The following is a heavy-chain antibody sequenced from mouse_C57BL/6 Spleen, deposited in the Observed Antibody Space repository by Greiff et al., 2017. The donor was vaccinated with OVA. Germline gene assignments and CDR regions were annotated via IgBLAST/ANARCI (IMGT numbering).Heavy chain of an antibody. D-gene: IGHD1-1*01. CDR3: ARAILRYYAMDY. J-gene: IGHJ4*01. CDR1: GFTFSSYA. Sequence: DVKLVESGGGLVKPGGSLKLSCAASGFTFSSYAMSWVRQTPEKRLEWVATISDGGSYTYYPDNVKGRFTISRDNAKNNLYLQMSHLKSEDTAMYYCARAILRYYAMDYWGQGTSVTVSS. V-gene: IGHV5-4*03. CDR2: ISDGGSYT.